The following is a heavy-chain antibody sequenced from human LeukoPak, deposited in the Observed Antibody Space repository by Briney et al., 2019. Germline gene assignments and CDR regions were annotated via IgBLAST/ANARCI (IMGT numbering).Heavy chain of an antibody. Sequence: GGSLRLSCTASGFTFSSYGMHWVRQAPGKGLEWVAFIRYDGSNKYYADSVKGRFTISRDNSKNTLYLQMNSLRAEDTAVYYCATSIAVAGRFDYWGQGTLVTVSS. V-gene: IGHV3-30*02. D-gene: IGHD6-19*01. CDR2: IRYDGSNK. J-gene: IGHJ4*02. CDR1: GFTFSSYG. CDR3: ATSIAVAGRFDY.